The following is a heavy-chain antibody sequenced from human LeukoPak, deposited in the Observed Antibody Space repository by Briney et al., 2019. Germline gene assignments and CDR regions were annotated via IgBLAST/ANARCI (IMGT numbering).Heavy chain of an antibody. CDR3: ARTKNLYPGWFDP. J-gene: IGHJ5*02. Sequence: ASVKVSCKASGYTFTGYYIHWVRQAPGQGIEWMGWITPHNGGTNYAQKFQGGVTMTRDTSISTDYMELSRLRSDDTAVYYCARTKNLYPGWFDPWGQGTLVTVSS. CDR2: ITPHNGGT. D-gene: IGHD1-14*01. CDR1: GYTFTGYY. V-gene: IGHV1-2*02.